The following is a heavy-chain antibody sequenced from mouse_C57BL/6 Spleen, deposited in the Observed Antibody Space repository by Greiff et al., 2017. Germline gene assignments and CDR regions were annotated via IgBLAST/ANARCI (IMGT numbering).Heavy chain of an antibody. CDR3: ARDSSGYEGWFAY. CDR1: GFNIKDYY. V-gene: IGHV14-2*01. Sequence: EVMLVESGAELVKPGASVKLSCTASGFNIKDYYMHWVKQRTEQGLEWIGRIDPEDGETKYAPKFQGKATITADPSSNTADLQLSSLSTEDTAVSYCARDSSGYEGWFAYWGQGTLVTVSA. J-gene: IGHJ3*01. D-gene: IGHD3-2*02. CDR2: IDPEDGET.